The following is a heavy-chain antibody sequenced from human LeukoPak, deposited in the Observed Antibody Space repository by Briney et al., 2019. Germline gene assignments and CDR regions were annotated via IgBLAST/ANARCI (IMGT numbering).Heavy chain of an antibody. V-gene: IGHV3-66*02. CDR1: GFTVSTNY. CDR2: IYSGGST. CDR3: ARGRCSSTSCYTYTYYYYYGMDV. Sequence: GGSLRLSCAASGFTVSTNYMSWVRQAPGKGLEWVSVIYSGGSTYYADSVKGRFTISRDNSKNTLYLQMNSLRAEDTAVYYCARGRCSSTSCYTYTYYYYYGMDVWGQGTTVTVSS. D-gene: IGHD2-2*02. J-gene: IGHJ6*02.